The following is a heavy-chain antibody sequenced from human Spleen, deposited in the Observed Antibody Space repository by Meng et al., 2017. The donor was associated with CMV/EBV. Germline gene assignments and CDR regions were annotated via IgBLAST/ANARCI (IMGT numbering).Heavy chain of an antibody. CDR2: FHHSGST. Sequence: ESLKISCTVSGGSISSNDYSWDWIRQPPGKGLEWIGTFHHSGSTYYNASLKTRVTISIDTSKNQFSLRLHSVTAADTAVYYCARDESYYGVDVWGQGATVTVSS. CDR3: ARDESYYGVDV. V-gene: IGHV4-39*07. CDR1: GGSISSNDYS. J-gene: IGHJ6*02.